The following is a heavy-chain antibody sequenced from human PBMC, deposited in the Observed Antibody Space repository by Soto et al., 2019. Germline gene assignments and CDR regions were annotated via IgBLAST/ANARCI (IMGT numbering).Heavy chain of an antibody. J-gene: IGHJ6*02. CDR1: GYTFTSYD. V-gene: IGHV1-8*01. CDR2: MNPNSGNT. CDR3: ARTPTNKRWLQLPHYYYYGMDV. Sequence: QVQLVQSGAEVKKPGASVKVSCKASGYTFTSYDINWVRQATGQGLEWMGWMNPNSGNTGYAQKFQGRVTMTRNTSISTAYMELSSLRSEDKAVYYCARTPTNKRWLQLPHYYYYGMDVWGQGTTVTVSS. D-gene: IGHD5-12*01.